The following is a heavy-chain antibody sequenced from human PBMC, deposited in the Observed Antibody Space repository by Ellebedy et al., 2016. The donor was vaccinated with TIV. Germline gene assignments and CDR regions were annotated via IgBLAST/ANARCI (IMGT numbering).Heavy chain of an antibody. CDR3: ARAIYGASYL. Sequence: GESLKISCTVSGFTLTNYWMTWVRQAPGKGLEWVANINEDGTKKHYVDSVKGRFTISRDNAGNSLYLQMNSLGAEDTAVYYCARAIYGASYLWGRGTLVIVSS. V-gene: IGHV3-7*01. CDR2: INEDGTKK. D-gene: IGHD4-17*01. CDR1: GFTLTNYW. J-gene: IGHJ2*01.